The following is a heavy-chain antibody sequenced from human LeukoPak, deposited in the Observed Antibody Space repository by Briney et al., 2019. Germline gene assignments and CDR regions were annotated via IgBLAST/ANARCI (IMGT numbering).Heavy chain of an antibody. Sequence: SETLSLTCAVYGGSFSGYYWSWIRQPPGKGLEWIGEINHSGSTNYNPSLKSRVTISVDTSKNQFPLKLSSVTAADTAVYYCARGWIVVVPAAMNYYYGMDVWGKGTTVTVSS. V-gene: IGHV4-34*01. CDR1: GGSFSGYY. CDR3: ARGWIVVVPAAMNYYYGMDV. CDR2: INHSGST. D-gene: IGHD2-2*01. J-gene: IGHJ6*04.